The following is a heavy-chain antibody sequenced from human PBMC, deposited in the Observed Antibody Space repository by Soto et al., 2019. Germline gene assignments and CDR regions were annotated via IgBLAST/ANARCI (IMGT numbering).Heavy chain of an antibody. D-gene: IGHD2-2*01. V-gene: IGHV4-61*01. CDR1: GGSVNSDSHN. Sequence: QVQLQESGPGLVKPSETLSLTCTVSGGSVNSDSHNWSWIRQPPGKGLEWIGYIYYTGSTNYNPSLNSRVTISLDTSRNQFSLKLSSVTAADTAVFYCAREYANSPEAFDFWGQGALVTVSS. CDR2: IYYTGST. CDR3: AREYANSPEAFDF. J-gene: IGHJ4*02.